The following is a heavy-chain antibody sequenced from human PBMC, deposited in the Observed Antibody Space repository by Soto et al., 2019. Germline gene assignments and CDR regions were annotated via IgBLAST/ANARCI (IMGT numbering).Heavy chain of an antibody. CDR2: IYHSGST. CDR1: GGSISSGGYS. J-gene: IGHJ3*02. D-gene: IGHD6-13*01. V-gene: IGHV4-30-2*01. Sequence: PSETLSLTCAVSGGSISSGGYSWSWIRQPPGKGLEWIGYIYHSGSTYYNPSLKSRVTISVDRSKNQFSLKLSSVTAADTAVYYCACADSGYSSSRDALAISGQRTMVTVSS. CDR3: ACADSGYSSSRDALAI.